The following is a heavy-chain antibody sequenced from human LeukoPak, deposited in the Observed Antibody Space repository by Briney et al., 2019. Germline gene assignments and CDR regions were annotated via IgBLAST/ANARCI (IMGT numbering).Heavy chain of an antibody. D-gene: IGHD3-10*01. V-gene: IGHV3-23*01. CDR3: AKDDAWLQFGE. Sequence: HTGGSLRLSCAASGFTFSDYWMSWVRQAPGKGLEWVSGISPRGDITYYADSVKGRFTVSRDNFKNTLYLEVISLTAEDTAVYYCAKDDAWLQFGEWSQGTLVTVSS. J-gene: IGHJ4*02. CDR2: ISPRGDIT. CDR1: GFTFSDYW.